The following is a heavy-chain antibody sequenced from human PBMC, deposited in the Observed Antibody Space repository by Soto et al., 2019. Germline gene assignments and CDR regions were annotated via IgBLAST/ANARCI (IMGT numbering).Heavy chain of an antibody. Sequence: PXASLKISCKGSGYSFTSYWISWVRQMPGKGLEWMGRIDPSDSYTNYSPSFQGHVTISADKSISTAYLQWSSLKASDTAMYYCARWGIQLGQECYYYGMDVWGQGTTVTGSS. D-gene: IGHD5-18*01. V-gene: IGHV5-10-1*01. CDR2: IDPSDSYT. J-gene: IGHJ6*02. CDR3: ARWGIQLGQECYYYGMDV. CDR1: GYSFTSYW.